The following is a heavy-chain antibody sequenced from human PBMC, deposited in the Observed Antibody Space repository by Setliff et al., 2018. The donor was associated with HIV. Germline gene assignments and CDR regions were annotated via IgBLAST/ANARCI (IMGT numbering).Heavy chain of an antibody. CDR1: GDSIRGYY. Sequence: LSLTCTVSGDSIRGYYWSWIRQPPGKGLEWMGYVFYTGFAAYNPSLKSRLTISVDTSKSQFSLILTSVTAADTAVYYCARQMPIPGIAITPVDYWGQGALVTVSS. V-gene: IGHV4-59*08. D-gene: IGHD5-12*01. CDR2: VFYTGFA. CDR3: ARQMPIPGIAITPVDY. J-gene: IGHJ4*02.